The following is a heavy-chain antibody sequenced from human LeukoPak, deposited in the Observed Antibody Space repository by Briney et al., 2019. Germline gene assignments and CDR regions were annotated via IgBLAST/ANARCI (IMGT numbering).Heavy chain of an antibody. CDR1: GFNLSFYW. D-gene: IGHD3-22*01. Sequence: GGSLRLSCAASGFNLSFYWMHWVRQAPGKGLVWVSRISTDGSDSSYEDSVKGRFTISRDDAKNTLYLQMNSLRAEDTAVYYCARDGDYYDVDWNYFDYWGQGTLVTVSS. J-gene: IGHJ4*02. CDR2: ISTDGSDS. V-gene: IGHV3-74*01. CDR3: ARDGDYYDVDWNYFDY.